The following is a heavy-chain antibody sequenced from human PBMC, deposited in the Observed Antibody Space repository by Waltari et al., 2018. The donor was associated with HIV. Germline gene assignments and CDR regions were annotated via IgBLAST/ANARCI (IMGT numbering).Heavy chain of an antibody. Sequence: QLHLQESGPGLVKPSETLALTFTVSGGSITRNDFYWAWIRQPPGKGLEWIGLMYNSGTTDDNPSLKSRVSMSRDTSKNRFSLRLHSVTAADTAIYYCARRGDGFNQHARLDHWGPGTLVTVSS. V-gene: IGHV4-39*01. CDR3: ARRGDGFNQHARLDH. D-gene: IGHD2-2*01. CDR1: GGSITRNDFY. J-gene: IGHJ4*02. CDR2: MYNSGTT.